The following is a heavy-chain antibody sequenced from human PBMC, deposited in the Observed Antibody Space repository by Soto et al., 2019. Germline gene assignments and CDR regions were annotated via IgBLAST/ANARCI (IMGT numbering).Heavy chain of an antibody. V-gene: IGHV3-30*18. J-gene: IGHJ4*02. CDR1: GFTFSSYG. D-gene: IGHD6-13*01. CDR2: ISYDGTVR. CDR3: AKRISTAGLIDY. Sequence: GGSLRLSCAASGFTFSSYGMHWVRQAPGKGLEWVAVISYDGTVRYYADSVKGRFTISRDNSKNTLYLQMNSLRAEDTAIFYCAKRISTAGLIDYWGQGTQVTVSS.